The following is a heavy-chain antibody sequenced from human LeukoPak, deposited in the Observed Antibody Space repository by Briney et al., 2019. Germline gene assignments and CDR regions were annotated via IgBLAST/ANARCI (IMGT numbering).Heavy chain of an antibody. V-gene: IGHV3-23*01. CDR3: ARDAPPSSWDPFDY. CDR2: ISGSGGST. D-gene: IGHD6-13*01. CDR1: GFTFSTYA. Sequence: GGSLRLSCAASGFTFSTYAMSWVRQAPGKGLEWVSTISGSGGSTNCADSVKGRFTISRDNSKNTLYLQMNSLRAEDTALYYCARDAPPSSWDPFDYWGQGTLVTVSS. J-gene: IGHJ4*02.